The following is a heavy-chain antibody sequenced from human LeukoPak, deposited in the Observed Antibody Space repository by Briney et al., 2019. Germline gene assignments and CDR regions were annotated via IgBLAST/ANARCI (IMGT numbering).Heavy chain of an antibody. CDR2: IYPGDSDT. V-gene: IGHV5-51*01. CDR1: GYSFTSYW. Sequence: GASLNISCKGSGYSFTSYWIGWVRQMPGKGLEWMGIIYPGDSDTRYSPSFQGQVTISADKSISTAYMQWSSLKASDTAMFYCARRSYGTEEFDYWGQGTLVTVSS. D-gene: IGHD5-18*01. J-gene: IGHJ4*02. CDR3: ARRSYGTEEFDY.